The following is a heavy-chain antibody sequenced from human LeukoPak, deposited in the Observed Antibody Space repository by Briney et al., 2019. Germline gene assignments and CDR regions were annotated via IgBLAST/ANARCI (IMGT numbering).Heavy chain of an antibody. D-gene: IGHD3-3*01. V-gene: IGHV3-7*01. CDR3: ARGSGYGDYYYGMDV. CDR1: GFTFTDHW. CDR2: INEDGSEK. Sequence: PGGSLRLSCAASGFTFTDHWMSWVRQAPGKGLEWVANINEDGSEKYYVDSVKGRFTISRDNAKKSLYLQMNSLRAEDTAVYYCARGSGYGDYYYGMDVWGQGTTVTVSS. J-gene: IGHJ6*02.